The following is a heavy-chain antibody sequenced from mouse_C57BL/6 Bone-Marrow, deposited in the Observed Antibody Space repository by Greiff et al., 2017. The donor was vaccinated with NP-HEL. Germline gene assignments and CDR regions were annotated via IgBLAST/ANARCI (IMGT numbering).Heavy chain of an antibody. CDR2: ISYSGST. V-gene: IGHV3-8*01. Sequence: EVQLVESGPGLAKPSQTLSLTCSVTGYSITSDYWNWIRKFPGNKLEYMGYISYSGSTYYNPSLKSRISITRDTSKNQYYLQLNSVTTEDTATYYCAKGSSYDYYAMDYWGQGTSVTVSS. CDR3: AKGSSYDYYAMDY. CDR1: GYSITSDY. J-gene: IGHJ4*01. D-gene: IGHD1-1*01.